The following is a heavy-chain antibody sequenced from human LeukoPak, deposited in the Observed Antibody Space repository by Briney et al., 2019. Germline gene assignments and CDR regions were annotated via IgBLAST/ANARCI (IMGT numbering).Heavy chain of an antibody. Sequence: VKVSCKVSGYTFTDYYMHWVQQAPGKGLEWMGLVDPEDGETIYAEKFQGRVTITADTSTDTAYMELSSLRSEDTAVYYCATNSLSGYYGSGSTSFDPWGQGTLVTVSS. CDR1: GYTFTDYY. D-gene: IGHD3-10*01. J-gene: IGHJ5*02. CDR3: ATNSLSGYYGSGSTSFDP. CDR2: VDPEDGET. V-gene: IGHV1-69-2*01.